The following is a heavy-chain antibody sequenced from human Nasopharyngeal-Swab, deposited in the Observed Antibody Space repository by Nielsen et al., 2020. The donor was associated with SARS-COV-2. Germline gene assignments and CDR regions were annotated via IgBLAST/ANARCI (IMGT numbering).Heavy chain of an antibody. D-gene: IGHD3-3*01. CDR2: IYYSGST. V-gene: IGHV4-59*01. CDR3: AREIYDGHHDP. Sequence: WIRQPPGKGLEWIGYIYYSGSTNYNPSLKSRVTISVDTSKNQFSLKPSSVTAADTAVYYCAREIYDGHHDPWGQGTLVTVSS. J-gene: IGHJ5*02.